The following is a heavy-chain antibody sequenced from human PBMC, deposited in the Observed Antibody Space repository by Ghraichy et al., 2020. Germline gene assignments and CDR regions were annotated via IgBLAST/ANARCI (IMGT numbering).Heavy chain of an antibody. CDR1: GAFISSYY. CDR2: IYDSGST. D-gene: IGHD2-21*01. CDR3: ARIVIPGRLLDADY. V-gene: IGHV4-59*01. Sequence: SETLSLTCSVSGAFISSYYLTWIRQPPGKGLEWIGNIYDSGSTHYNPSLMRRVTISIDTSKSLFSLKLRSVTAADTAVYYCARIVIPGRLLDADYWGQGTLVTVSS. J-gene: IGHJ4*02.